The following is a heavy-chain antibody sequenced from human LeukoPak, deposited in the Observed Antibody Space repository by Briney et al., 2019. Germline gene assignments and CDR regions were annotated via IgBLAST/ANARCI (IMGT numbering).Heavy chain of an antibody. V-gene: IGHV4-34*01. Sequence: SETLSLTCAVYGGSFSGYYWSWVRQPPGKGLEWVGEINHSGSTNYNPSLKSRVTISVDTSKNQFSLKLSSVTAADTAVYYCARQSIADRRRYWYFDLWGQRTLVTVSS. CDR3: ARQSIADRRRYWYFDL. J-gene: IGHJ2*01. CDR2: INHSGST. D-gene: IGHD6-6*01. CDR1: GGSFSGYY.